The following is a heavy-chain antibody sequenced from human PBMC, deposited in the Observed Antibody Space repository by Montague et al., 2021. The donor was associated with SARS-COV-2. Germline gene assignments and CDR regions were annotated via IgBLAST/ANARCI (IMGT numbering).Heavy chain of an antibody. V-gene: IGHV4-59*01. Sequence: SETLSLTCTVSGGSISSYYCCWIRQPPGKGLEWIGNICYSGSTNYNPSPNSRVTISIDTSKNQFSLKLSSVTAADTAVYYCARGSGWMGNAFDIWGQGTMVTVSS. CDR2: ICYSGST. J-gene: IGHJ3*02. CDR3: ARGSGWMGNAFDI. CDR1: GGSISSYY. D-gene: IGHD6-19*01.